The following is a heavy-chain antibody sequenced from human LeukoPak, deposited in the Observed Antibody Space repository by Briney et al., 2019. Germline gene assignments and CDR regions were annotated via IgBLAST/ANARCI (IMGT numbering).Heavy chain of an antibody. CDR2: ISGSGRST. V-gene: IGHV3-23*01. Sequence: GGSLRLSCAASGFTFSSYAMSWVRQAPGKGLEWVSAISGSGRSTYHADSVKGRFTMSRDNSRNTLYLQMNSLRAEDTAVYYCAKDLPYRSGSFFDYWGQGTLVTVSS. J-gene: IGHJ4*02. CDR3: AKDLPYRSGSFFDY. D-gene: IGHD3-10*01. CDR1: GFTFSSYA.